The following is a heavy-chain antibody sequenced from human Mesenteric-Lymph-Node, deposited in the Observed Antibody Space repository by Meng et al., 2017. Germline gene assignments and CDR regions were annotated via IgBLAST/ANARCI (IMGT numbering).Heavy chain of an antibody. CDR2: FSGGIATT. D-gene: IGHD3-10*02. V-gene: IGHV3-23*01. CDR1: GFKFNNYA. Sequence: GGSLRLSCVGSGFKFNNYAMSWVRQAPGKGLEWVATFSGGIATTYEADSVRGRFTIYRDNSKNTLYLQMNSLKAEDTAVYYCATGEVDYYVAHHDYWGQGTLVTVSS. CDR3: ATGEVDYYVAHHDY. J-gene: IGHJ4*02.